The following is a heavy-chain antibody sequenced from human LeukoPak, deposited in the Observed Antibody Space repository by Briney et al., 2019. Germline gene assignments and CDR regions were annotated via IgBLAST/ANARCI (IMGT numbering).Heavy chain of an antibody. CDR2: IYHNGTS. V-gene: IGHV4-4*02. D-gene: IGHD5-18*01. CDR1: VGSISSGNW. CDR3: AGLRGYSNS. J-gene: IGHJ5*02. Sequence: SGTLSLTCAVSVGSISSGNWWSWVRQSPGKGLEWIGEIYHNGTSNNNPSLKSRVTISVDTSKNQFSLKLSSVTAADTAVYYCAGLRGYSNSWGQGALVTVSS.